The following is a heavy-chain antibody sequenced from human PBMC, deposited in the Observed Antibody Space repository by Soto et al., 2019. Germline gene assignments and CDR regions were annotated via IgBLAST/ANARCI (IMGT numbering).Heavy chain of an antibody. V-gene: IGHV4-59*01. CDR3: ARSDGRY. J-gene: IGHJ4*02. CDR2: IYYSGST. Sequence: SETLSLTCTVSGGSISSYYWSWIRQPPGKGLEWIGYIYYSGSTNYNPSLKSRVTISVDTSKNQFSLKLSSVTAGDTAVYYCARSDGRYWGQGTLVTVSS. CDR1: GGSISSYY.